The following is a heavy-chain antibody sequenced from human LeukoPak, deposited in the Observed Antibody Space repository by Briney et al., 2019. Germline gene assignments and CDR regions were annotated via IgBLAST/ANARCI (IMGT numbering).Heavy chain of an antibody. CDR2: ISAYNGNT. V-gene: IGHV1-18*01. CDR3: ARDMGFLWFGESPYYYYGMDV. J-gene: IGHJ6*02. D-gene: IGHD3-10*01. CDR1: GYTFTSCG. Sequence: ASVKVSCKASGYTFTSCGISWVRQAPGQGLEWMGWISAYNGNTNYAQKLQGRVTMTTDTSTSTAYLELRSLRSDDTAVYYCARDMGFLWFGESPYYYYGMDVWGQGTTVTVSS.